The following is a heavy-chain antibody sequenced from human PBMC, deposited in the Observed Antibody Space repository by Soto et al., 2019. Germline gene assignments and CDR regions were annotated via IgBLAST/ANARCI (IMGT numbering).Heavy chain of an antibody. CDR3: ARTPWRYCTNGVCYWFDP. CDR2: IIPIFGTA. J-gene: IGHJ5*02. Sequence: SVKVSCKASGGTFSSYAISWVRQAPGQGLEWMGGIIPIFGTANYAQKFQGRVTITADESTSTAYMELSSLRSEDTAVYYCARTPWRYCTNGVCYWFDPWGQGTLVTVSS. CDR1: GGTFSSYA. D-gene: IGHD2-8*01. V-gene: IGHV1-69*13.